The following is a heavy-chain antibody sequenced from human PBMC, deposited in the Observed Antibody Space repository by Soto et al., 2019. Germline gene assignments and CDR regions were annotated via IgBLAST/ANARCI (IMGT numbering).Heavy chain of an antibody. CDR1: GYTFTSYG. D-gene: IGHD1-20*01. CDR2: ISAYNGNT. Sequence: QVQLVQSGAEVKKPGASVKVSCKASGYTFTSYGISWVRQAPGQGLEWMGWISAYNGNTNYAQKLQGRVTMTTDTSTSTAYMELRSLRSDDTAVYYCARERYNWNVHYYYGMDVWGQGTTVTVSS. CDR3: ARERYNWNVHYYYGMDV. V-gene: IGHV1-18*04. J-gene: IGHJ6*02.